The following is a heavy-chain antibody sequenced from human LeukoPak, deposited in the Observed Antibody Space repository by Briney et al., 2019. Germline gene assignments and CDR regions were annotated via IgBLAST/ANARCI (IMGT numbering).Heavy chain of an antibody. Sequence: PSETLSLTCTVSGGSISSYFWSWIRQPPGKGLEWIGYIYSTGGTNYNPSLKSRVTMSIDTSKNQFSLNLSSVTASDAAIYYCARRGAARRYDGLDVWGQGTTVTVSS. V-gene: IGHV4-59*08. CDR2: IYSTGGT. CDR1: GGSISSYF. J-gene: IGHJ6*02. CDR3: ARRGAARRYDGLDV. D-gene: IGHD6-6*01.